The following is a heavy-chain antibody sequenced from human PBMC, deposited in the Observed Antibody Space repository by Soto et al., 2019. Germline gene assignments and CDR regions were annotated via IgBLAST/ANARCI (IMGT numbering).Heavy chain of an antibody. CDR2: IYYSGST. Sequence: SETLSLTCTVSGGSISSGDYYWSWIRQPPGKGLEWIGYIYYSGSTYYNPSLKSRVTISVDTSKNQFSLKLSSVTAADTAVYYCAREEVSSSWENWFDPWGQGTLVTVSS. V-gene: IGHV4-30-4*01. CDR1: GGSISSGDYY. CDR3: AREEVSSSWENWFDP. J-gene: IGHJ5*02. D-gene: IGHD6-13*01.